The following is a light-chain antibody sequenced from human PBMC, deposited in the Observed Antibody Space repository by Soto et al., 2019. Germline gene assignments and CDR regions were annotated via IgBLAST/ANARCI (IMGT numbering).Light chain of an antibody. Sequence: QSALTQPASVSGSPGQSITISCTGTSSDVGGYNYVSWYQQHPGKAPELMIYEVSNRPSGVSNRFSGSKSGNTASLTISGLQAEDEADYYCSSYTSSSTYYVFGTGTKATVL. CDR3: SSYTSSSTYYV. J-gene: IGLJ1*01. V-gene: IGLV2-14*01. CDR1: SSDVGGYNY. CDR2: EVS.